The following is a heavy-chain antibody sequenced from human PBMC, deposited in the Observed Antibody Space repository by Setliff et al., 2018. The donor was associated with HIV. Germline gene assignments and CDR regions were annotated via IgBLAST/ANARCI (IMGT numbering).Heavy chain of an antibody. CDR1: GYSFRHFW. J-gene: IGHJ4*02. CDR3: AKDTQTGYYDY. V-gene: IGHV5-51*01. Sequence: GESLKISCKGSGYSFRHFWIGWVRQMPGKGLEWMGVIYGTGFGARYSPSFEGQVTISRDNSKNSLYLEMSSLTNEDTAFYYCAKDTQTGYYDYWGQGTLVTVSS. CDR2: IYGTGFGA. D-gene: IGHD2-2*02.